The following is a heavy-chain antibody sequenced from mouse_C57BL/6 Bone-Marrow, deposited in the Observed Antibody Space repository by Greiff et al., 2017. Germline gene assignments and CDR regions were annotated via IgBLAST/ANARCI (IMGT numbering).Heavy chain of an antibody. CDR1: GYTFTDYY. CDR3: ATWYFDV. V-gene: IGHV1-19*01. CDR2: INPYNGGT. Sequence: EVKVVESGPVLVKPGASVKMSCKASGYTFTDYYMNWVKQSHGKSLEWIGVINPYNGGTSYNQKFKGKATLTVDKSSSTAYMELNSLTSEDSAVYYCATWYFDVWGTGTTVTVSS. J-gene: IGHJ1*03.